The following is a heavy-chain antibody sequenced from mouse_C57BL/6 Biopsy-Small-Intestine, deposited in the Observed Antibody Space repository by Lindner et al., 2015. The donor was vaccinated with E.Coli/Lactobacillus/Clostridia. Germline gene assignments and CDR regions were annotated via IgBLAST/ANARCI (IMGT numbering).Heavy chain of an antibody. V-gene: IGHV1-81*01. Sequence: SVKVSCKASGGTFSSYAVSWVRQAPGQGLEWMGGIIPKFGTTYYAQKFQGRVTITADESTSTAYMELSSLRSGDTAVYYCARGGWHPGIGPFDYWGQGTLVNVSS. CDR1: GGTFSSYA. CDR3: ARGGWHPGIGPFDY. CDR2: IIPKFGTT. J-gene: IGHJ4*01. D-gene: IGHD2-14*01.